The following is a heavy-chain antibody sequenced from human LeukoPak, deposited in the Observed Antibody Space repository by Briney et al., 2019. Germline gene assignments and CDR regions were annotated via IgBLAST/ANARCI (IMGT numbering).Heavy chain of an antibody. J-gene: IGHJ4*02. Sequence: PGGSLRLSCTASGFPFYSYWMTWVRQTPGKGLEWVANIRHDGNTKYYVDSVKGRFTISRDNAMNSLYLQMDSLRVEDTAIYYCARSVPYGTTWYGRSDCWGQGTQVTVSS. V-gene: IGHV3-7*03. CDR2: IRHDGNTK. CDR1: GFPFYSYW. D-gene: IGHD6-13*01. CDR3: ARSVPYGTTWYGRSDC.